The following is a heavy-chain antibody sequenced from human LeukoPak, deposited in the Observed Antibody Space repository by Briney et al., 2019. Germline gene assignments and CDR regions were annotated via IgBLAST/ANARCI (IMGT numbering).Heavy chain of an antibody. D-gene: IGHD2-15*01. V-gene: IGHV5-51*01. J-gene: IGHJ5*01. CDR2: IYPGDSDT. CDR3: VRTPTCSSGSCYPNWFDS. Sequence: GESLKISCKGSGYKFTNYWIGWVRQMSGKGLEWMGIIYPGDSDTRYSPSFHGQVTISADKSISTAYLQWSRLKASDTAMYYCVRTPTCSSGSCYPNWFDSWGQGTLVTVSS. CDR1: GYKFTNYW.